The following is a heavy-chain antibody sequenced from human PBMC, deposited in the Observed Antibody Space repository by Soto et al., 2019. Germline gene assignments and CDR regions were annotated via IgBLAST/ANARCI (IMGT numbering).Heavy chain of an antibody. CDR2: IYYSGRT. V-gene: IGHV4-31*03. J-gene: IGHJ4*02. Sequence: SETLSLTCTVSGVSISSGGYYWGWIRQHPGKGLEWIGNIYYSGRTYYNPSLKSRVIMSVDTSKNHFSLNLSSVTAADTAIYYCASVIGGESEYSFDSWGQGPLVNVSS. CDR1: GVSISSGGYY. CDR3: ASVIGGESEYSFDS. D-gene: IGHD4-17*01.